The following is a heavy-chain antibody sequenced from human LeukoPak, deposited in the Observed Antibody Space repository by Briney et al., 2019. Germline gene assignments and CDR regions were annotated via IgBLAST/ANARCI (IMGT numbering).Heavy chain of an antibody. Sequence: PSETLSLTCTVSGGSISSYYWSWIRQPPGKGLEWIGYIYYSGSTNYNPSLKSRVTISEDASKNQFSLKLSSVTAADTAVYYCAREGTTYYYGSGDNWFDPWGQGTLVTVSS. D-gene: IGHD3-10*01. CDR1: GGSISSYY. CDR3: AREGTTYYYGSGDNWFDP. V-gene: IGHV4-59*01. CDR2: IYYSGST. J-gene: IGHJ5*02.